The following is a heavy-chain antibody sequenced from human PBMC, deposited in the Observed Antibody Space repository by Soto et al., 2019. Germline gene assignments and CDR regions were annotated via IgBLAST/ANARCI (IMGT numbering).Heavy chain of an antibody. D-gene: IGHD7-27*01. CDR3: ARGRYCLTGRCFPNWFDS. CDR1: GDSISNLDYF. CDR2: IYKSATT. V-gene: IGHV4-30-4*01. J-gene: IGHJ5*01. Sequence: SETLSLTCSVSGDSISNLDYFWAWIRQPPGQALEYIGYIYKSATTYYNPSFESRVAISVDTSKSQFSLNVTSVTATDTAVYFCARGRYCLTGRCFPNWFDSWGQGALVTVSS.